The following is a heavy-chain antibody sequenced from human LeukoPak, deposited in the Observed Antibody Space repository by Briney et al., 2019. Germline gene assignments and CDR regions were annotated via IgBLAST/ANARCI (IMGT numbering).Heavy chain of an antibody. CDR2: MNPNSGNT. Sequence: VASVKVSCKASGYTFTSYDINWVRQATGQGLEWMGWMNPNSGNTGYAQKFQGRVTMTRNTSISTFYMDLSSLRSEDTAVYYCARALAWGGSYYNYYYMDVWGKGTTITVSS. D-gene: IGHD1-26*01. CDR1: GYTFTSYD. J-gene: IGHJ6*03. V-gene: IGHV1-8*01. CDR3: ARALAWGGSYYNYYYMDV.